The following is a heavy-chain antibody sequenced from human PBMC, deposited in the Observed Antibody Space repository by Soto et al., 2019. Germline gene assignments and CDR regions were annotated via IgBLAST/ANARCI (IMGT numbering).Heavy chain of an antibody. CDR2: ISYDGSNK. V-gene: IGHV3-30*18. Sequence: QVQLVESGGGVVQPGRSLRLSCAASGFTFSSYGMHWVRQAPGKGLEWVAVISYDGSNKYYADSVKGRFTISRDNSKNTLYLQMNSLRAEDTAVYYCAKDKKPVPTVPHYFDYWGQGTLVTVSS. CDR1: GFTFSSYG. D-gene: IGHD4-4*01. CDR3: AKDKKPVPTVPHYFDY. J-gene: IGHJ4*02.